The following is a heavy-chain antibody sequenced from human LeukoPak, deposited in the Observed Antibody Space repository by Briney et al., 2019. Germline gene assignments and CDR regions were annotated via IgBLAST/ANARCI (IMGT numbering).Heavy chain of an antibody. Sequence: HAGGSLRLSCAASGFTFSSYGMRWVRQAPGKGLEWVAFIRYDGSNKYYADSMKGRFTISRDNSKNTLYLQMNSLRAEDTAVYYCAKVEWELLRGGSFDYWGQGTLVTVSS. D-gene: IGHD1-26*01. J-gene: IGHJ4*02. V-gene: IGHV3-30*02. CDR1: GFTFSSYG. CDR2: IRYDGSNK. CDR3: AKVEWELLRGGSFDY.